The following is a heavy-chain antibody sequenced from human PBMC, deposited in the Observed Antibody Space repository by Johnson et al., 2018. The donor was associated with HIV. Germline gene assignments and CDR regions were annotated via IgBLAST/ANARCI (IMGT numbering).Heavy chain of an antibody. CDR2: IYSGGST. D-gene: IGHD3-16*01. CDR3: AKMSRGRQDAFDI. J-gene: IGHJ3*02. Sequence: VQLVESGGGLVQPGGSLRLSCAASGFTFSTYWVHWVRQVPGKGLEWVSVIYSGGSTYQADSVKGRFTISRDNSKNTLYVQMNSLRVEDTAVYYCAKMSRGRQDAFDIWGQGAMVSVSA. CDR1: GFTFSTYW. V-gene: IGHV3-66*01.